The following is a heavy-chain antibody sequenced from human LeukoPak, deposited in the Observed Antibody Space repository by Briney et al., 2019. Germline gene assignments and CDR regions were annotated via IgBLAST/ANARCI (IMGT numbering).Heavy chain of an antibody. J-gene: IGHJ4*02. CDR1: GFTFSSYA. CDR3: ARGRYSGSYLVDY. D-gene: IGHD1-26*01. CDR2: ISGSGGST. Sequence: GGSLRLSCAASGFTFSSYAMSWVRQAPGKGLEWVSAISGSGGSTYYADSVKGRFTISRDNAKNSLYLQMNSLRAEDTAVYYCARGRYSGSYLVDYWGQGTLVTVSS. V-gene: IGHV3-23*01.